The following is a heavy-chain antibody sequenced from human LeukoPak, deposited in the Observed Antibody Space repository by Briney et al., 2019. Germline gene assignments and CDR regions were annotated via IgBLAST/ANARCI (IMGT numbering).Heavy chain of an antibody. Sequence: GGSLRLSCAASGFTFSSYWMHWVRQAPGKGLVWVSRINSDGSSTSYADPVKGRFTISRDNAKNTLYLQTNSLRAEDTAVYYCARGGSENYYYMDVWGKGTTVTVSS. J-gene: IGHJ6*03. CDR3: ARGGSENYYYMDV. CDR1: GFTFSSYW. V-gene: IGHV3-74*01. CDR2: INSDGSST.